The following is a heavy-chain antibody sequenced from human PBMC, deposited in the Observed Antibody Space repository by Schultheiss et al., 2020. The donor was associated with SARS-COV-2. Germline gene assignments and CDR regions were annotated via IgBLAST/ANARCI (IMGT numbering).Heavy chain of an antibody. CDR3: ARDLNGEYSSGWTRQRYYYYGMDV. Sequence: GESLKISCAASGFTFSSYSMNWVRQAPGKGLEWVSSISSSSSYIYYADSVKGRFTISRDNAKNSLYLQMNSLRAEDTAVYYCARDLNGEYSSGWTRQRYYYYGMDVWGQGTTVTVSS. V-gene: IGHV3-21*01. J-gene: IGHJ6*02. CDR1: GFTFSSYS. D-gene: IGHD6-19*01. CDR2: ISSSSSYI.